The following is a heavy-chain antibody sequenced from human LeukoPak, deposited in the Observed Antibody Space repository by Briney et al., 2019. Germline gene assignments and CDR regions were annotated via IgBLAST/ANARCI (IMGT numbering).Heavy chain of an antibody. J-gene: IGHJ3*02. CDR1: GFTVSSNY. CDR2: IYSGGST. V-gene: IGHV3-53*01. CDR3: ARGRLAVAGDTFDI. D-gene: IGHD6-19*01. Sequence: PGGSLRLSCAASGFTVSSNYMSWVRQAPGKGLEWVSVIYSGGSTYYADSVKGRFTISRDNSKNTLYIQMNSLRAEDTAVYYCARGRLAVAGDTFDIWGQGTMVTVSS.